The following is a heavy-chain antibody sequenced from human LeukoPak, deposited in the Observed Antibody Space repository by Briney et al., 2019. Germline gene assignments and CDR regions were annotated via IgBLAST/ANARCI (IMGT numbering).Heavy chain of an antibody. CDR1: GFTFSDYY. CDR3: ASRTTFGLVVGYMDV. CDR2: ISSSGSTI. J-gene: IGHJ6*03. D-gene: IGHD3-3*01. V-gene: IGHV3-11*04. Sequence: PGGSLRLSCAASGFTFSDYYMSWIRQAPGKGLEWVSYISSSGSTIYYADSVKGRFTISRDNAKNSLHLQMNSLRVEDTAVYYCASRTTFGLVVGYMDVWGKGTTVTVS.